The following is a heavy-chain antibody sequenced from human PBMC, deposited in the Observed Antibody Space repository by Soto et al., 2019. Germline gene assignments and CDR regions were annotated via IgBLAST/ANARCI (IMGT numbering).Heavy chain of an antibody. CDR2: ISYDGSNK. D-gene: IGHD6-13*01. CDR3: ARDLRASKYSSSWYGPSYYYYGMDV. J-gene: IGHJ6*02. CDR1: GFTFSSYA. Sequence: VGSLRLSCAASGFTFSSYAMHWVRQAPGKGLEWVAVISYDGSNKYYADSVKGRFTISRDNSKNTLYLQMNSLRAEDTAVYYCARDLRASKYSSSWYGPSYYYYGMDVWGQGTTVTVSS. V-gene: IGHV3-30-3*01.